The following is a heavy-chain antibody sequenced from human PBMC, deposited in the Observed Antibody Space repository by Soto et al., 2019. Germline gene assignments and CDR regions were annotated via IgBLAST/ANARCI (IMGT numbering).Heavy chain of an antibody. Sequence: ASVKVSCKASGYTFTGYYMHWVRQAPGQGLEWMGWINPNSGGTNYAQKFQGWVTMTRDTSISTAYMELSRLRSDDTAVYYCARDRGYYDFWSGYYEGDNWFDPWGQGTLVTVPQ. V-gene: IGHV1-2*04. CDR1: GYTFTGYY. J-gene: IGHJ5*02. CDR2: INPNSGGT. D-gene: IGHD3-3*01. CDR3: ARDRGYYDFWSGYYEGDNWFDP.